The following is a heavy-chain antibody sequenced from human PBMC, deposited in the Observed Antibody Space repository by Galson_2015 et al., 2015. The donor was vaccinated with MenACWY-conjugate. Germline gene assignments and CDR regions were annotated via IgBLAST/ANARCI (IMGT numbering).Heavy chain of an antibody. Sequence: SLRLSCAASGFTFNSYAMTWVRQAPGKGLEWVSNISDSGRFTYYADFVKGRFTISRDNSKNALFLQMNNVRADDTASYYCAKDLVKNFEMLTRSYSDGGQGPPVTGSS. J-gene: IGHJ4*02. CDR1: GFTFNSYA. CDR3: AKDLVKNFEMLTRSYSD. D-gene: IGHD3-9*01. CDR2: ISDSGRFT. V-gene: IGHV3-23*01.